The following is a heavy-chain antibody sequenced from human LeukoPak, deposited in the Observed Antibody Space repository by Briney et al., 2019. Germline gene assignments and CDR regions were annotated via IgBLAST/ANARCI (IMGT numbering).Heavy chain of an antibody. V-gene: IGHV4-38-2*02. J-gene: IGHJ4*02. D-gene: IGHD6-19*01. CDR3: ARTSGWYYFDY. CDR2: IYHSGST. Sequence: SETLSLTCTVSGYSISSGYYWGWIRQPPGKGLEWIGSIYHSGSTYYNPSLKSRVTISVDTSKNQFSLKPSSVTAADTAVYYCARTSGWYYFDYWGQGTLVTVSS. CDR1: GYSISSGYY.